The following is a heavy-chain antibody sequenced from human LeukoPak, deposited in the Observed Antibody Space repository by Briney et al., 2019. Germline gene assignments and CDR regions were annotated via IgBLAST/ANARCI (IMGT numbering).Heavy chain of an antibody. Sequence: ASVKVSCKASGYTFTSYGISWVGQAPGQGLEWMGWISAYNGNTNYAQKLQGRVTMTTDTSTSTAYMELRSLRSDDTAVYYCARDGVGYCSSTSCGGWFDPWGQGTLVTVSS. D-gene: IGHD2-2*01. V-gene: IGHV1-18*01. CDR1: GYTFTSYG. CDR2: ISAYNGNT. J-gene: IGHJ5*02. CDR3: ARDGVGYCSSTSCGGWFDP.